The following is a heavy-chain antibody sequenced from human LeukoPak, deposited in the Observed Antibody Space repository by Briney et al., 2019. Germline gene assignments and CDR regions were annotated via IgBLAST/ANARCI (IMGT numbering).Heavy chain of an antibody. V-gene: IGHV3-9*01. CDR2: ISWNSGSI. CDR1: GFTFDDYA. J-gene: IGHJ6*03. Sequence: PGGSLRLSCAATGFTFDDYAMHWVRQAPGKGLEWVSGISWNSGSIGYADSVKGRFTISRDNAKNSLYLQMNSLRAEDTALYYCAKGALPRGVYCSSTSCYNYYYYYMDVWGKGTTVTVSS. D-gene: IGHD2-2*02. CDR3: AKGALPRGVYCSSTSCYNYYYYYMDV.